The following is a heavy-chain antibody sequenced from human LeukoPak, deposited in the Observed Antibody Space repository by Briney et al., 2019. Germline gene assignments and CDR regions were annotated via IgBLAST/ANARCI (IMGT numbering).Heavy chain of an antibody. CDR2: ISSSSSYI. J-gene: IGHJ4*02. CDR3: ARRWTRSGTNSDY. CDR1: GFTFSSYS. D-gene: IGHD2-2*01. V-gene: IGHV3-21*01. Sequence: PGGSLRLSCAASGFTFSSYSMNWVRQAPGKGLEWVSSISSSSSYIYYADSVKGRFTISRDNAKNSLYLQMNSLRAEDTAVYYCARRWTRSGTNSDYWGQGTLVTVSS.